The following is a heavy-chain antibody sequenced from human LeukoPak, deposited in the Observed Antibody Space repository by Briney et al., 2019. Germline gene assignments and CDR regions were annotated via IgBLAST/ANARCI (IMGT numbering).Heavy chain of an antibody. V-gene: IGHV1-8*01. Sequence: ASVTVSCKASGCTFTSYDINWVRQATGQGLEWMGWMNPNSGNTGYAQKFQGRVTMTRNTSISTAYMELSSLRSEDTAVYYCARDLRFLEWSNWFDPWGQGTLVTVSS. D-gene: IGHD3-3*01. CDR1: GCTFTSYD. CDR2: MNPNSGNT. CDR3: ARDLRFLEWSNWFDP. J-gene: IGHJ5*02.